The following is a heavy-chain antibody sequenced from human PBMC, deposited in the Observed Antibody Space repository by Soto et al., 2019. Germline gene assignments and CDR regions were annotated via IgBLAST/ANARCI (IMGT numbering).Heavy chain of an antibody. CDR2: IIPILGIA. Sequence: GSSVKIACKASGGTFSSYTISWVRQAPGQGLEWMRRIIPILGIANYAQKFQGRVTITADKSTSTAYMELSGLRSEDTVVYYCASSLYYDYWSDYLSAFDIWGQGIMVTVSS. CDR1: GGTFSSYT. D-gene: IGHD3-3*01. J-gene: IGHJ3*02. CDR3: ASSLYYDYWSDYLSAFDI. V-gene: IGHV1-69*02.